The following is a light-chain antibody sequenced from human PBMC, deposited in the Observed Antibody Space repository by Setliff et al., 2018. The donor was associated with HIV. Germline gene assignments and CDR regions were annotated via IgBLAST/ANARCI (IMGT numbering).Light chain of an antibody. Sequence: QSVLTQPPSASGTPGQRVTISCSGNTFNIEVNTVNWYQQLPGTAPRLLIYNNNRRPSGVPDRFSGSRSGTSASLAISGLQSEDEAHYYCAAWDNRLSGYFFAAGTRSPS. V-gene: IGLV1-44*01. CDR2: NNN. CDR1: TFNIEVNT. CDR3: AAWDNRLSGYF. J-gene: IGLJ1*01.